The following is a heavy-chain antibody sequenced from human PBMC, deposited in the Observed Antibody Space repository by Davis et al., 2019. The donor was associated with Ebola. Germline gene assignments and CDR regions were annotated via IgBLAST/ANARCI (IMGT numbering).Heavy chain of an antibody. J-gene: IGHJ3*02. Sequence: PSETLSLTCAVYGGPFSGYYWSWIRQPPGKGLEWIGEINHSGSTNYNPSLKSRVTISVDTSKNQFSLKLSSVTAADTAVYYCAREYVDTGGDDAFDIWGQGTMVTVSS. CDR3: AREYVDTGGDDAFDI. CDR2: INHSGST. D-gene: IGHD5-18*01. V-gene: IGHV4-34*01. CDR1: GGPFSGYY.